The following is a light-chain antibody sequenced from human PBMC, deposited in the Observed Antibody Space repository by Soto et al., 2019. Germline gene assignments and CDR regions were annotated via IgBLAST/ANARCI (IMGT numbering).Light chain of an antibody. Sequence: LTQSPGTQSLSPGERAALSCRASQSVSSSYLACYQQKPGQAPRLLIYGASNRATGIPDRFSGSGSGTDFTLTISRLEPEDFAVYYCQQYDNSPLTFGGGSNVDIK. CDR3: QQYDNSPLT. CDR1: QSVSSSY. V-gene: IGKV3-20*01. J-gene: IGKJ4*01. CDR2: GAS.